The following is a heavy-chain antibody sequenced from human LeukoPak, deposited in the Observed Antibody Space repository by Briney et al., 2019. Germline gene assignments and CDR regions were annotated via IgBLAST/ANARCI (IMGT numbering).Heavy chain of an antibody. CDR1: GFTFSSYS. D-gene: IGHD5-12*01. CDR3: AKGDVVTAIFPLDY. V-gene: IGHV3-23*01. J-gene: IGHJ4*02. Sequence: GGSLRLSCAASGFTFSSYSMSWVRQAPGKGLEWVSGISGSGGTTYYADSVQGRFTISRDNSKKTLFLQMSSLRAEDTAVYYCAKGDVVTAIFPLDYWGQGTLVIVSS. CDR2: ISGSGGTT.